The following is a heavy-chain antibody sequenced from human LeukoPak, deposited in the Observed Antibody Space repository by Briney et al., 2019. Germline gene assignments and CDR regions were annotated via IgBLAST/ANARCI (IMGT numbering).Heavy chain of an antibody. V-gene: IGHV1-2*02. CDR3: ARDPLSIVVVPAAMGLDY. D-gene: IGHD2-2*01. Sequence: ASVKVSCKASGYTFTGYYMHWVRQAPGQGLEWMGWINPNSGGTNYAQKFQGRVAMTRDTSISTAYMELSRLRSDDTAVYYCARDPLSIVVVPAAMGLDYWGQGTLVTVSS. CDR1: GYTFTGYY. J-gene: IGHJ4*02. CDR2: INPNSGGT.